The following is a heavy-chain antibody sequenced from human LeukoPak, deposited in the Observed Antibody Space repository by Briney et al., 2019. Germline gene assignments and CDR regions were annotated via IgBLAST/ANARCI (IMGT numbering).Heavy chain of an antibody. CDR3: ASVAPPTPWIQLWIS. CDR1: GDSPSSSHYY. Sequence: SETLSLTCTVSGDSPSSSHYYWGWIRQPPGKGLEWIGSIYYTGTTYYNPSLKSRVSISVDTSKNQFSLELSSVTAADTAVYYCASVAPPTPWIQLWISWGQGILVTVSS. V-gene: IGHV4-39*01. D-gene: IGHD5-18*01. CDR2: IYYTGTT. J-gene: IGHJ4*02.